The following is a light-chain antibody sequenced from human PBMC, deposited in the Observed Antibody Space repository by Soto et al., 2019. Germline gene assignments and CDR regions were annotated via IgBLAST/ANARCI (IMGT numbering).Light chain of an antibody. CDR2: GTS. CDR3: QKYNSAPWT. V-gene: IGKV3-20*01. J-gene: IGKJ1*01. CDR1: QSISTTY. Sequence: EIVVTQSPGTLSLSPGDRATLSCRASQSISTTYLAWYQQRPDQAPRLLIYGTSSRATGIPDRFSGSGSATDFTLTINRLEPEDVATYYCQKYNSAPWTFGQGTKVEIK.